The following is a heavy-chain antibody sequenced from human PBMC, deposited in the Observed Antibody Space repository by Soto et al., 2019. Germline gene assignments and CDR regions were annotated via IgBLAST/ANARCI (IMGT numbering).Heavy chain of an antibody. CDR1: GFTFDDYA. J-gene: IGHJ4*02. Sequence: DVQLVESGGGLVQPGRSLRLSCAASGFTFDDYAMHWVRQAPGKGLEWVSGISWNSGSIGYADSVKGRFTISRDNAKNSLYLQMNSLRAEDTALYYCAKDASPYLTTFDYWGQGTLVTVSS. CDR2: ISWNSGSI. D-gene: IGHD4-17*01. CDR3: AKDASPYLTTFDY. V-gene: IGHV3-9*01.